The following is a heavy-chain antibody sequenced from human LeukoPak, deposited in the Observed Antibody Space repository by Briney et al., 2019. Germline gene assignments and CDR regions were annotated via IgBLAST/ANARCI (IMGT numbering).Heavy chain of an antibody. CDR2: IIPIFGTA. CDR1: GGTFSSYA. J-gene: IGHJ5*02. Sequence: ASVKVSCKASGGTFSSYAISWVRQAPGQGLEWMGGIIPIFGTANYAQKFQGRVTITTDESTSTAYMELSSLRSEDTAVYYCARNKRTIFGVVISWFDPWGQGTQVTVSS. D-gene: IGHD3-3*01. CDR3: ARNKRTIFGVVISWFDP. V-gene: IGHV1-69*05.